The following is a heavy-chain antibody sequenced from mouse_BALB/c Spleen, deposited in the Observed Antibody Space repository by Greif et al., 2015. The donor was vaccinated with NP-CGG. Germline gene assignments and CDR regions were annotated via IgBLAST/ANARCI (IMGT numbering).Heavy chain of an antibody. Sequence: EVQLQQSGGGLVKPGGSLKLSCAASGFTFSSYAMSWVRQTPEKRLEWVATISSGGSYTYYPDSVKGRFTISQDNAKNSLFLQMSSRRPEYTAIYFCSRHGYYGSKDAMDYLGQVTSVTFSS. CDR2: ISSGGSYT. V-gene: IGHV5-9-3*01. CDR1: GFTFSSYA. D-gene: IGHD1-1*01. J-gene: IGHJ4*01. CDR3: SRHGYYGSKDAMDY.